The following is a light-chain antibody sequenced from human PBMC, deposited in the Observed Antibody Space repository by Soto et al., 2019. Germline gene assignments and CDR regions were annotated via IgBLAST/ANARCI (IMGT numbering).Light chain of an antibody. Sequence: DIQMTQSPSSLSASVGDRVTITCRASQAISNYLAWYQQRPGKVPKLLIYGASTLQSGVPSRFSGSGSETDFTLTISSIQPEDVATDYCQKYNSAPWTVGQGTKVEIK. CDR3: QKYNSAPWT. CDR2: GAS. J-gene: IGKJ1*01. CDR1: QAISNY. V-gene: IGKV1-27*01.